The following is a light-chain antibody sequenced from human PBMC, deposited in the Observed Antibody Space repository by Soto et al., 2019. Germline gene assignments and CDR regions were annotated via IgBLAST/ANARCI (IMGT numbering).Light chain of an antibody. CDR2: ENY. J-gene: IGLJ1*01. CDR3: GAWDSGLSPFHYV. V-gene: IGLV1-51*02. Sequence: QSVLTQPPSVSAAPGQQVTISCSGSSSTIGDNYVSWYQQLPGTTPKLLIYENYKRPSGIPDRFSGSKSGTSATLGITGLQTGDEADYYCGAWDSGLSPFHYVFVTGTKVTVL. CDR1: SSTIGDNY.